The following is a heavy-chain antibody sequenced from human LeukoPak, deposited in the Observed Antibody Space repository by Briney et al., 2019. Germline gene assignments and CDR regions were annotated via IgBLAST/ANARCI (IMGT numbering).Heavy chain of an antibody. D-gene: IGHD6-19*01. J-gene: IGHJ4*02. CDR2: INTDGTVT. CDR3: ATKQWLAPPPDS. V-gene: IGHV3-74*01. Sequence: GGPLRLSCAASGFTFSKYWMLWVRQAPGKGPESVSRINTDGTVTTYADSVKGRFTVSRDNADNTMFLQMNSVRDEGTAVYYCATKQWLAPPPDSWGQGTPVTVSS. CDR1: GFTFSKYW.